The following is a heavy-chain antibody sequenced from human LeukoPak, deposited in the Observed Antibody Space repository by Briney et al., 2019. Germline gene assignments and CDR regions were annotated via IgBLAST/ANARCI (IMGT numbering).Heavy chain of an antibody. J-gene: IGHJ4*02. Sequence: GGSLRLSCAASGFAFSGYGMHWVRQAPGKGLEWVAFIRNDGSNKYYADSVKGRSTISRDNSKNTLYLQMNSLRAEDTAVYYCLQPPSGYSSIDYWGQGTLVTVSS. CDR2: IRNDGSNK. V-gene: IGHV3-30*02. D-gene: IGHD6-13*01. CDR3: LQPPSGYSSIDY. CDR1: GFAFSGYG.